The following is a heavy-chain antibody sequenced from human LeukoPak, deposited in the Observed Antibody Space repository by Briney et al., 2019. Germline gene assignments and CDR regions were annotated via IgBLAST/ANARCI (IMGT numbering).Heavy chain of an antibody. Sequence: ASVKVSCKASGYTFTSYGISWVRQAPGQGLEWMGWISAYNGNTNYAQKLQGRVTMTTDTSTSTAYMELRSLRSDDTAVYYCARERYYYDFWSGYQADAFDIWGQGTMVTVSS. CDR1: GYTFTSYG. V-gene: IGHV1-18*01. J-gene: IGHJ3*02. CDR3: ARERYYYDFWSGYQADAFDI. CDR2: ISAYNGNT. D-gene: IGHD3-3*01.